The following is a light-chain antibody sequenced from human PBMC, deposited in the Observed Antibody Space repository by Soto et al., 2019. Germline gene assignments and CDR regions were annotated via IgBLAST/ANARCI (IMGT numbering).Light chain of an antibody. Sequence: QSALTQPASVSGSPGQSIAMSCTGTSSDVGAYDFVSWYQQHPGKAPKLLIYDVNNRPSGISSRFSGSKSGNTASLTISGLQAEDEAEHYCSSYPSGCDEVFGTGTKLTVL. CDR2: DVN. CDR3: SSYPSGCDEV. V-gene: IGLV2-14*03. CDR1: SSDVGAYDF. J-gene: IGLJ1*01.